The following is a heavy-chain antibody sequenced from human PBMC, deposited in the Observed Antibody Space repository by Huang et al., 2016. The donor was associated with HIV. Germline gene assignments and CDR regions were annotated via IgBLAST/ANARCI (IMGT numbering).Heavy chain of an antibody. CDR2: ISPRGTA. CDR3: ARDLYSSGWHAFDT. Sequence: QLQLQESGSRLVRPSETLSLTCAVSGGSIISSGYSWSWIRQPPGKGLEGIGYISPRGTASYHPSLKNRVPMSVDTSKDRFSLKLTSVTAADTAVYYCARDLYSSGWHAFDTWGQGTMVTVSS. V-gene: IGHV4-30-2*01. CDR1: GGSIISSGYS. J-gene: IGHJ3*02. D-gene: IGHD6-19*01.